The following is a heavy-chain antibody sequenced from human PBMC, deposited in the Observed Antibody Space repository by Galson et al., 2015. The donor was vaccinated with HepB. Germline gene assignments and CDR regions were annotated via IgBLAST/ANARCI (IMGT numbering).Heavy chain of an antibody. CDR1: GFTFSSYA. V-gene: IGHV3-30-3*01. CDR3: ARVSGGWYLGSAFDI. CDR2: ISYDGSNK. D-gene: IGHD6-19*01. J-gene: IGHJ3*02. Sequence: SLRLSCAASGFTFSSYAMHWVRQAPGKGLEWVAVISYDGSNKYYADSVKGRFTISRDNSKNTLYLQMNSLRAEDTAVYYCARVSGGWYLGSAFDIWGQGTMVTVSS.